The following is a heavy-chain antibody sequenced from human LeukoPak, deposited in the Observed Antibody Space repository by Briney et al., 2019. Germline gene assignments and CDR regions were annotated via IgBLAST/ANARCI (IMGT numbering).Heavy chain of an antibody. CDR3: ARPGGYYDSSGYYSFDY. Sequence: GASVKVSCKASGGTFSSYAISWVRQAPGQGLEWMGGIIPIFGTANYAQKFQGRVTITADESTSTAYMELSSLRSEDTAVYYCARPGGYYDSSGYYSFDYWGQGTLVTVSS. CDR1: GGTFSSYA. V-gene: IGHV1-69*13. CDR2: IIPIFGTA. J-gene: IGHJ4*02. D-gene: IGHD3-22*01.